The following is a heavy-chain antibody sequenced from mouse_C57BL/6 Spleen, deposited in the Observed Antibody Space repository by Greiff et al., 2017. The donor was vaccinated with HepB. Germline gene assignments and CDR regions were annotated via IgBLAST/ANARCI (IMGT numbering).Heavy chain of an antibody. J-gene: IGHJ2*01. CDR3: ARGGLYSNFFDY. CDR1: GYTFTDYN. D-gene: IGHD2-5*01. CDR2: INPNNGGT. Sequence: VQLKQSGPELVKPGASVKMSCKASGYTFTDYNMHWVKQSHGKSLEWIGYINPNNGGTSYNQKFKGKAALTVNKSSSTAYMELRSLTSEDSAVYYCARGGLYSNFFDYWGQGTTLTVSS. V-gene: IGHV1-22*01.